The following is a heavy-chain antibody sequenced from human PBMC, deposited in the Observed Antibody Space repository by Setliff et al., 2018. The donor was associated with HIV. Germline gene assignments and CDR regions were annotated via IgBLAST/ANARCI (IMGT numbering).Heavy chain of an antibody. CDR1: GSSISSGYY. CDR2: IYHSGST. V-gene: IGHV4-38-2*01. J-gene: IGHJ6*03. CDR3: ARGGATINYNYYYMDV. D-gene: IGHD5-12*01. Sequence: PSETLSLTCAVSGSSISSGYYWGWIRQPPGKRLEWIGTIYHSGSTYYNPSLKSRVTISVDTSKNKFSLKLSSVTAADTAVYYCARGGATINYNYYYMDVWGKGTTVTVSS.